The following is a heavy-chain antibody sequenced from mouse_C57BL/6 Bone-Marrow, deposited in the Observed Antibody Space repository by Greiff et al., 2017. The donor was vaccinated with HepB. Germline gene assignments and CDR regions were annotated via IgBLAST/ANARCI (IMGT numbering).Heavy chain of an antibody. CDR1: GFTFSDYY. J-gene: IGHJ2*01. CDR2: INYDGSST. V-gene: IGHV5-16*01. D-gene: IGHD2-10*01. CDR3: ARGGVLLPDFDY. Sequence: DVKLVESEGGLVQPGRSMKLSCTASGFTFSDYYMAWVRQVPEKGLEWVANINYDGSSTYYLDSLKSRFIISRDNAKNILDLQMSSLKSEDTATYYCARGGVLLPDFDYWGQGTTLTVSS.